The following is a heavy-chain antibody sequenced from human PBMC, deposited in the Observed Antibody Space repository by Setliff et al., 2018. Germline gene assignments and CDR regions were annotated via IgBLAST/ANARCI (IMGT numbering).Heavy chain of an antibody. CDR1: GGSFSGYY. CDR3: ARGGVRGEY. V-gene: IGHV4-34*01. D-gene: IGHD3-10*01. CDR2: INHSGST. Sequence: LSLTCAVYGGSFSGYYWSWIRQPPGKGLEWIGEINHSGSTNYNPSLKSRVTISVDTSKNQFSLKLSSVTAADTAVYYCARGGVRGEYWGQGTLVTSPQ. J-gene: IGHJ4*02.